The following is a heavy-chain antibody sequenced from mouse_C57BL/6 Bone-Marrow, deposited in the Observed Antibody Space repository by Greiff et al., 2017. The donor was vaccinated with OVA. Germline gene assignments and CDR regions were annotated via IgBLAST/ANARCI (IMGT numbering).Heavy chain of an antibody. V-gene: IGHV5-17*01. Sequence: EVKLVESGGGLVKPGGSLKLSCAASGFTFSDYGMHWVRQAPEKGLEWVAYISSGSSTIYYADTVKGRFTISRDNAKNTLFLQMTSLRSEDTAMYYCARALQGWYFDVWGTGTTVTVSS. D-gene: IGHD2-1*01. CDR2: ISSGSSTI. CDR3: ARALQGWYFDV. CDR1: GFTFSDYG. J-gene: IGHJ1*03.